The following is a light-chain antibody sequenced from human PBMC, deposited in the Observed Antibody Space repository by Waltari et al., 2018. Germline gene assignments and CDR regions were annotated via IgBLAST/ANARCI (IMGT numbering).Light chain of an antibody. V-gene: IGLV1-51*02. Sequence: QSVLTQPPSVSAAPGQRVTISCSGGSSNIGNNYVSWYRQFPGTAPKLLICEDNERPSGVPGRFSGSKSGTSATLDITGLQAGDEADYYCGTWDSSLSGAVFGGGTHLTVL. CDR3: GTWDSSLSGAV. J-gene: IGLJ7*01. CDR1: SSNIGNNY. CDR2: EDN.